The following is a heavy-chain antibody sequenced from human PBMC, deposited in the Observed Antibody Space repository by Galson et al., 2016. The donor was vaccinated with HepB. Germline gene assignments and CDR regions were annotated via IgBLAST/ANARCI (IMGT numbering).Heavy chain of an antibody. CDR1: GGSISPYY. CDR3: ARHVRPDYYYYGMDV. Sequence: SETLSLTCTVSGGSISPYYWSWIRQPPGKGLEWIGSIYYSGSTYYNPSLKSRVTISADTSKNEFSLRLSSVTAADTAVYFCARHVRPDYYYYGMDVWGQGTTVTVSS. CDR2: IYYSGST. J-gene: IGHJ6*02. V-gene: IGHV4-39*01.